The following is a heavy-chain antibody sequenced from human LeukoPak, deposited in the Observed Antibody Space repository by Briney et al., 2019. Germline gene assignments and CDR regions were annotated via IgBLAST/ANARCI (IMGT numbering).Heavy chain of an antibody. CDR2: INHSGST. J-gene: IGHJ4*02. CDR1: GGSFSGYY. CDR3: RKCSYGPDDSFDY. D-gene: IGHD5-18*01. Sequence: SETLSLTCAVYGGSFSGYYWSWIRQPPGKGLEWIGEINHSGSTNYNPSLKSRVTISVDTSKNQFSLKLSSVTAADTAVYYCRKCSYGPDDSFDYWGQGTLVTVSS. V-gene: IGHV4-34*01.